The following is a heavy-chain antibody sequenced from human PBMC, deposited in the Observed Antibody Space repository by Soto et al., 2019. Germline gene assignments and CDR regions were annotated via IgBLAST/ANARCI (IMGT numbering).Heavy chain of an antibody. D-gene: IGHD3-10*01. Sequence: SETLSLTFSVSGGAMSSYYRTWIRQPPGKGLEWIGYIYSIGTTKYNPSLKSRVTISVDTSKNKFSLRLSSVTAAYTAVYYCARDADWYGDYYGMDVWGQGTTGTVSS. J-gene: IGHJ6*02. CDR3: ARDADWYGDYYGMDV. CDR1: GGAMSSYY. CDR2: IYSIGTT. V-gene: IGHV4-59*01.